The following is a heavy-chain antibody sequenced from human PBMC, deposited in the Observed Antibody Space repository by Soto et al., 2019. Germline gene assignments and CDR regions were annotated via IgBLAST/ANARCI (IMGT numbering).Heavy chain of an antibody. Sequence: GGSLRLSCAASGFTFSSYGMHWVRQAPGKGLEWVAVIWYDGSNKYYADSVKGRFTISRDNSKNTLYLQMNSLRAEDTAVYYCARDKDVSGWYEAGDWFDPWGQGTLVTVSS. CDR2: IWYDGSNK. CDR3: ARDKDVSGWYEAGDWFDP. V-gene: IGHV3-33*01. CDR1: GFTFSSYG. J-gene: IGHJ5*02. D-gene: IGHD6-19*01.